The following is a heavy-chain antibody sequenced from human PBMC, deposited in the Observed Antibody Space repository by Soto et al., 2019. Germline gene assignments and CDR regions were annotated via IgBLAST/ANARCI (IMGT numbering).Heavy chain of an antibody. CDR3: ARAKTYYYGNGSMDV. V-gene: IGHV1-8*01. Sequence: QVQLVQSGAEVKKPGASVKVSCKASGYTFTSYDINWVRQATGQGLEWMGWMNPNSGNTGYAQKFQGRGTMTRNTSISTAYMELRSLRSEDTAVYYCARAKTYYYGNGSMDVWGQGTTVTVAS. D-gene: IGHD3-10*01. CDR1: GYTFTSYD. CDR2: MNPNSGNT. J-gene: IGHJ6*02.